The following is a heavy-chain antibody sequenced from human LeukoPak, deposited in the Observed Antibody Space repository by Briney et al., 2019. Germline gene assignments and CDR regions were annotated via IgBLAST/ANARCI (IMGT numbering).Heavy chain of an antibody. Sequence: ASVKVSCKASGYTFTGYYMHWVRQAPGQGLEWMGWINPNSGDTNYAQKFQGRVTMTRDTSISTAYMELSRLRSDDTAVYYCACQQQLVPPGYWGQGTLVTVSS. J-gene: IGHJ4*02. CDR3: ACQQQLVPPGY. CDR2: INPNSGDT. D-gene: IGHD6-13*01. V-gene: IGHV1-2*02. CDR1: GYTFTGYY.